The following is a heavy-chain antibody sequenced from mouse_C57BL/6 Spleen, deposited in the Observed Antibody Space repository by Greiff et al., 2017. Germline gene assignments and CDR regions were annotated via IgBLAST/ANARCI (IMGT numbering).Heavy chain of an antibody. V-gene: IGHV1-53*01. CDR2: INPSNGGT. Sequence: QVQLQQPGTELVKPGASVKLSCKASGYTFTSYWMHWVKQRPGQGLEWIGNINPSNGGTNYNEKFKSKATLTVDKSSSTAYMQLSSLTSADSAVYYCARKRGIYDGYFDVWGTGTTVTVSS. J-gene: IGHJ1*03. CDR3: ARKRGIYDGYFDV. D-gene: IGHD2-12*01. CDR1: GYTFTSYW.